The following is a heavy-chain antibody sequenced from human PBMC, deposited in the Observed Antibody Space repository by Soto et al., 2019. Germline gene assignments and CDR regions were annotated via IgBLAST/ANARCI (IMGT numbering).Heavy chain of an antibody. CDR1: GYTFSNFW. J-gene: IGHJ4*02. V-gene: IGHV5-51*01. CDR3: ARSPRSSPYFDY. D-gene: IGHD6-13*01. CDR2: IYPGDYET. Sequence: GESLKISCQCSGYTFSNFWIAWVRQLPGKGLEWMGIIYPGDYETRYSPSFHGKVTISADRSIGTAYLQWSSLGASDSAFYFCARSPRSSPYFDYWGQGALVTVSS.